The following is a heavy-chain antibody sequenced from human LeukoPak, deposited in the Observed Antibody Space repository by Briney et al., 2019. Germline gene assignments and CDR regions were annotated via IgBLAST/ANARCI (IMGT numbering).Heavy chain of an antibody. CDR2: IYRDGST. CDR3: PEETRGRWLQGRRYFDY. V-gene: IGHV3-66*01. D-gene: IGHD5-24*01. Sequence: PGGSLRLSCAASGFTVTSNYMSWVRQAPGKGLEWVAGIYRDGSTYYADPVKGGFTISRDNSNNTLDLQMNSLRTEDTAGYYYPEETRGRWLQGRRYFDYWGQGTLVTVSS. J-gene: IGHJ4*02. CDR1: GFTVTSNY.